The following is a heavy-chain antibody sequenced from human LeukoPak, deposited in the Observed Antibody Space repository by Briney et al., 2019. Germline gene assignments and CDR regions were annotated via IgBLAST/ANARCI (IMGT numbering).Heavy chain of an antibody. J-gene: IGHJ4*02. CDR3: ARLNGGY. CDR1: GGSLSIYY. CDR2: INYSGST. Sequence: PSDTLSLTCIVSGGSLSIYYWSWIRQPPGKGLEWIGYINYSGSTSYNPSLRSRITMSVDTSKNQFSLKLISVTAADTAVYYCARLNGGYWGQGTLVTVSS. V-gene: IGHV4-59*07. D-gene: IGHD7-27*01.